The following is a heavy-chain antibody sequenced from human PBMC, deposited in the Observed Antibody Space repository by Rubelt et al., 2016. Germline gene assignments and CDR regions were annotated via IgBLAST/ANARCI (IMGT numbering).Heavy chain of an antibody. Sequence: QVQLQESGPGLVKPSETLSLTCTVSGGSISSDYWSWIRQPPGKGLEWIGYVYYSGSNNYNPSLKRRVTISGDTSTNQFSLKLSSVTAADTAVYYCAYSSGYYDEYFQHWGQGTLVTVSS. D-gene: IGHD3-22*01. CDR2: VYYSGSN. J-gene: IGHJ1*01. CDR1: GGSISSDY. CDR3: AYSSGYYDEYFQH. V-gene: IGHV4-59*01.